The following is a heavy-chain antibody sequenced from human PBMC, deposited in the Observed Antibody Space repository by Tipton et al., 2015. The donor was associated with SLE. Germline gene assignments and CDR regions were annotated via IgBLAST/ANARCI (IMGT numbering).Heavy chain of an antibody. J-gene: IGHJ4*02. CDR2: INPNSGGT. V-gene: IGHV1-2*02. D-gene: IGHD3/OR15-3a*01. Sequence: QSGPEVKKPGASVKVSCKASGYTFIGYYMHWVRQAPGQGLEWMGRINPNSGGTNYAQKFQGGVTMTRDTSISTAYMELSRLRSDDTAVYYCVSSLTDYYFDYWGQGTLVTVSS. CDR3: VSSLTDYYFDY. CDR1: GYTFIGYY.